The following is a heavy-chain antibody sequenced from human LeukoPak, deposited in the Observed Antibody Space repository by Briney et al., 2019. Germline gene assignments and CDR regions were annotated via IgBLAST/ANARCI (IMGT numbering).Heavy chain of an antibody. J-gene: IGHJ6*03. V-gene: IGHV3-11*04. CDR2: ISSSGSTI. CDR1: GFTFSDYY. CDR3: AIGGEPPGNYYMDV. D-gene: IGHD3-16*01. Sequence: PGGSLRLSCAASGFTFSDYYMSWIRQAPGKGLEWVSSISSSGSTIYYADSVKGRFTISRDNAKNSLYLQMNSLRAEDTAVYYCAIGGEPPGNYYMDVWGKGTTVTVSS.